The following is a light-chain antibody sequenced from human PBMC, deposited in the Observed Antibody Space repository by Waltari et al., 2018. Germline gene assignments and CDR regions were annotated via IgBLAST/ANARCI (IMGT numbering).Light chain of an antibody. CDR2: GAS. J-gene: IGKJ3*01. CDR3: QQYGTSLFT. CDR1: QSVTRNY. V-gene: IGKV3-20*01. Sequence: EIVLTQSPGTLSLSPGERATLPCRAGQSVTRNYLAWYHQKPGQAPRLLLYGASSRATGIPDRFSGSGSGTDFTLTISRLEPEDFAVYYCQQYGTSLFTFGPGTKVEIK.